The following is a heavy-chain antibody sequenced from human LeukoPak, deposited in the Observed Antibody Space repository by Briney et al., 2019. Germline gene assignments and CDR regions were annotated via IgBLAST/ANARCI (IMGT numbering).Heavy chain of an antibody. CDR1: GFTFSSYG. J-gene: IGHJ4*02. V-gene: IGHV3-48*04. Sequence: GGSLRLSCAASGFTFSSYGMTWVRQAPGEGLEWVSYISSSSSTIYYADSVKGRFTISRDNVKNLLYLQMNSLRAEDTAVYYCARVQRGIAVALDYWGQGTLATVSS. CDR2: ISSSSSTI. CDR3: ARVQRGIAVALDY. D-gene: IGHD6-19*01.